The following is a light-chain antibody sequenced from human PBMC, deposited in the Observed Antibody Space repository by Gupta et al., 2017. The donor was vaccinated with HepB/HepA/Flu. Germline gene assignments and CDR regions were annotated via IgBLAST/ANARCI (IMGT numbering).Light chain of an antibody. V-gene: IGKV1-5*03. CDR2: KAS. CDR1: KSISSW. J-gene: IGKJ2*01. Sequence: DIQLTQSPPTLSASVGDRVTITCRASKSISSWLAWYQQKPGKTPKPLIYKASSLEGGVPSRFSGSGSGTEFTLTISSLQPDDFATYYCQQYNSYTPYTFGQGTKLDIK. CDR3: QQYNSYTPYT.